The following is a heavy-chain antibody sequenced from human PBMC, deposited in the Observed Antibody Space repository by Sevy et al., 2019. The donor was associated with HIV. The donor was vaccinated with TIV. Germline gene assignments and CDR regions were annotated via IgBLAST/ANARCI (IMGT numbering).Heavy chain of an antibody. Sequence: GGSLRLSCAASGFTLSDSAMSWVRQAPGKGLEWVSGISTSGGNTYYPDSVKGRFTISRDISKNTLYLQMNSLRVEDTAVYYCARILPVAGTLVGGRVFDFWGQGTMVTVSS. CDR3: ARILPVAGTLVGGRVFDF. V-gene: IGHV3-23*01. CDR2: ISTSGGNT. D-gene: IGHD6-19*01. J-gene: IGHJ3*01. CDR1: GFTLSDSA.